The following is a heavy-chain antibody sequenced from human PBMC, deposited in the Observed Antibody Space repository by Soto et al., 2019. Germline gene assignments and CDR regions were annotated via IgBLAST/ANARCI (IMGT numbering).Heavy chain of an antibody. D-gene: IGHD6-19*01. CDR1: GFTFHSHA. V-gene: IGHV3-23*01. J-gene: IGHJ4*02. CDR3: TKAFIAVAVPDY. Sequence: VQVLQSGGGLVQPGGSLRLSCAASGFTFHSHAMSWVRLAPGKGLEWISSITGNGLNSYYANSVKGRFTISRDNSKNTVYLQMNGLGAEDTAVYYCTKAFIAVAVPDYWGQGTLVTVSS. CDR2: ITGNGLNS.